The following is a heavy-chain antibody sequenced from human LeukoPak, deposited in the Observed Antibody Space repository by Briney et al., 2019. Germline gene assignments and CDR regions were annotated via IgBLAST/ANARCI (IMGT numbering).Heavy chain of an antibody. CDR1: GFTFSSYA. CDR2: ISGSGGST. Sequence: GGPLRLSCAASGFTFSSYAMSWVRQAPGKGLEWVSAISGSGGSTYYADSVKGRFTISRDNAKNSLYLQMNSLRAEDSALYYCAKDARGAYWGQGTLVTVSS. CDR3: AKDARGAY. J-gene: IGHJ4*02. V-gene: IGHV3-23*01. D-gene: IGHD3-10*01.